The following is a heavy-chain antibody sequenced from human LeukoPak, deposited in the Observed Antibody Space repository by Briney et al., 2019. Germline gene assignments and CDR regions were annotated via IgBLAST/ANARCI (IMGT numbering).Heavy chain of an antibody. CDR3: AKGPIAAAGSFYYYYYYGMDV. CDR1: GFTFDDYA. D-gene: IGHD6-13*01. J-gene: IGHJ6*02. V-gene: IGHV3-43*02. Sequence: PGGSLRLSCAASGFTFDDYAMHWVRQAPGKGLEWVSLISGDGGSTYYADSVKGRFTISRDNSKNSLYLQMNSRRTEDTALYYCAKGPIAAAGSFYYYYYYGMDVWGQGTTVTVSS. CDR2: ISGDGGST.